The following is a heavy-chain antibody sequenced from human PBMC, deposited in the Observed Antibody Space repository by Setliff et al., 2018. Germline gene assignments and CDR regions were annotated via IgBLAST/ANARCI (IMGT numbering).Heavy chain of an antibody. CDR3: ARSGDYIWGNWFDP. V-gene: IGHV4-38-2*01. CDR1: GYSISSGYY. CDR2: IYHSGST. D-gene: IGHD3-16*01. Sequence: PSETLSLTCAVSGYSISSGYYWGWIRQPPGKGLEWVGSIYHSGSTYYNPSLKSRVTISVDTSKNQVSLKLSSVTAADTAVYYCARSGDYIWGNWFDPWGRGTLVTVSS. J-gene: IGHJ5*02.